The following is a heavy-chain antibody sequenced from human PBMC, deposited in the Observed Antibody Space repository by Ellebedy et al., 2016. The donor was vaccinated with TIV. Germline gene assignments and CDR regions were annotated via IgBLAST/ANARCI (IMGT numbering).Heavy chain of an antibody. Sequence: GGSLRLSXPASGLTFSSFAIHWVRQAPGKGLEWVAVISDDGSNKYYIDSVKGRFTISRDNSKNTLYLQMNSLRAEDTAVYYCAKIRAQWEPLDYWGQGTLVTVSS. V-gene: IGHV3-30*18. D-gene: IGHD1-26*01. CDR2: ISDDGSNK. CDR3: AKIRAQWEPLDY. CDR1: GLTFSSFA. J-gene: IGHJ4*02.